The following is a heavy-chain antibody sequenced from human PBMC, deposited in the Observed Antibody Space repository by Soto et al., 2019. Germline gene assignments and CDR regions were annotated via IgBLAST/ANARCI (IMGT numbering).Heavy chain of an antibody. J-gene: IGHJ4*02. V-gene: IGHV3-74*01. CDR1: GFTFSSHW. Sequence: EVQLVESGGGLVQPGGSLRLSCAASGFTFSSHWMHWVRQAPGQGLLWVARIKGDGSSTAYADSVKGRFTISRDNAKNTVQLQMNSLRLKDTAVYYCVRDGVGAPPFDYWGQGALVTVSS. CDR2: IKGDGSST. D-gene: IGHD1-26*01. CDR3: VRDGVGAPPFDY.